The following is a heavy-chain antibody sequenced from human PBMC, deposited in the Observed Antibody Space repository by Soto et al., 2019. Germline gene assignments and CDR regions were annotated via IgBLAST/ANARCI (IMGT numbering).Heavy chain of an antibody. Sequence: GSLRLSCTTSGFTFSNYGMHWVRQAPGKGLECVAVFWANGINKYYADSVKGRFTVSRDNSKNTLYLQMDSLRAEDTAMYYCARDTDTTSYYGSFDPWGQGT. CDR1: GFTFSNYG. J-gene: IGHJ5*02. CDR2: FWANGINK. CDR3: ARDTDTTSYYGSFDP. V-gene: IGHV3-33*01. D-gene: IGHD3-9*01.